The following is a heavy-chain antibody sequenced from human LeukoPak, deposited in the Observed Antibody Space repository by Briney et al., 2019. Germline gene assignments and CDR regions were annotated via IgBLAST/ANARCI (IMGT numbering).Heavy chain of an antibody. CDR1: GFTFSSHW. J-gene: IGHJ6*02. CDR3: ARRGITISGVLVYHYSGLDV. CDR2: IKDDGSEK. Sequence: GGSLRLSCAGSGFTFSSHWMNWVRQAPGKGLEWVASIKDDGSEKHFLDSVNGRFAISRDNAKNSLYLQMSSLRVEDTAVYYCARRGITISGVLVYHYSGLDVWGQGTTVTVSS. D-gene: IGHD3-3*01. V-gene: IGHV3-7*02.